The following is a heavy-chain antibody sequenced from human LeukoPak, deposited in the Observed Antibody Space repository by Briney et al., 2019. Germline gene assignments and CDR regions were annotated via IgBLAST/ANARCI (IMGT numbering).Heavy chain of an antibody. Sequence: SVKVSCKASGGTFSSYAISWVRQAPEQWLEWMGRIIPILGIANYAQKFQGRVTITADKSTSTAYMELSSLRSEDTAVYYCARDSPKGAVVSLDYWGQGTLVTVSS. V-gene: IGHV1-69*04. D-gene: IGHD1-26*01. CDR1: GGTFSSYA. J-gene: IGHJ4*02. CDR2: IIPILGIA. CDR3: ARDSPKGAVVSLDY.